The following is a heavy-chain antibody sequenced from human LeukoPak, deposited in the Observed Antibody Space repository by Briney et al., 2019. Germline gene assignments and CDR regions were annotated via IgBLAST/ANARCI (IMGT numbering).Heavy chain of an antibody. V-gene: IGHV3-30-3*01. CDR1: GFTFSSYA. Sequence: PGGSLRLSCAASGFTFSSYAMSWVRQAPGKGLEWVAVISYDGSNKYYADSVKGRFTISRDNSKNTLYLQMNSLRAEDTAVYYCARDEVPAAILGWFDPWGQGTLVTVSS. CDR3: ARDEVPAAILGWFDP. D-gene: IGHD2-2*02. J-gene: IGHJ5*02. CDR2: ISYDGSNK.